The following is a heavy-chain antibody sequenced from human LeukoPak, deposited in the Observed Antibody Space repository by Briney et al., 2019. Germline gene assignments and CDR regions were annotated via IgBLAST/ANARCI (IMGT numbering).Heavy chain of an antibody. CDR1: GFTFSSYA. J-gene: IGHJ3*02. Sequence: GGSLRLSXAASGFTFSSYAMSWVRQAPGKGLEWVSAISGSGGSTYYADSVKGRFTISRDNSKNTLYLQMNSLRAEDTAVYYCAILVAPAAMLIGGDAFDIWGQGTMVTVSS. D-gene: IGHD2-2*01. V-gene: IGHV3-23*01. CDR3: AILVAPAAMLIGGDAFDI. CDR2: ISGSGGST.